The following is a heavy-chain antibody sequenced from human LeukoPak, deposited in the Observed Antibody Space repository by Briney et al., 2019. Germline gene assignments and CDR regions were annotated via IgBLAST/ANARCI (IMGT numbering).Heavy chain of an antibody. D-gene: IGHD2-21*02. CDR2: INYSGRT. CDR1: GGSISSNSYY. CDR3: ARDFGDHGDY. Sequence: SETLSLTCTVSGGSISSNSYYWGWIRQPPGKGLEWIASINYSGRTYYNPSLKSRVTISVDTSKNQFSLKLSSVTAADTAVYYCARDFGDHGDYWGQGTLVTVSS. J-gene: IGHJ4*02. V-gene: IGHV4-39*07.